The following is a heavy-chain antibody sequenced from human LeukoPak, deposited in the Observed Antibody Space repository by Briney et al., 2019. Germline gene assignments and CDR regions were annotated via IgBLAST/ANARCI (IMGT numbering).Heavy chain of an antibody. J-gene: IGHJ4*02. D-gene: IGHD3-10*01. CDR2: INHSGST. V-gene: IGHV4-34*01. CDR1: GGSFSGYY. Sequence: SETLSLTCAVYGGSFSGYYWSWLRQPPGKGLEWIGEINHSGSTNSNPSLNSRVPISVDTSKNQFSLKLSSVTAADTAVYYCARTGGSGSPISNYWGQGTLVTVSS. CDR3: ARTGGSGSPISNY.